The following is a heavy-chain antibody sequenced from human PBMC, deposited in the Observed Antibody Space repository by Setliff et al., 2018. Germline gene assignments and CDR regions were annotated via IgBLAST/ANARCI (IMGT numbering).Heavy chain of an antibody. Sequence: ASVKVSCKASGYTFQRYGINWLRQAPGQGLEWLGWISPYNGNTKYAQTVQDRIRVTTDTSTSTSFMEPRSLRSDDTAVYFCARSSDSGYYHQRDAFDIWGQGTRVTVSS. D-gene: IGHD3-22*01. CDR1: GYTFQRYG. CDR2: ISPYNGNT. V-gene: IGHV1-18*04. CDR3: ARSSDSGYYHQRDAFDI. J-gene: IGHJ3*02.